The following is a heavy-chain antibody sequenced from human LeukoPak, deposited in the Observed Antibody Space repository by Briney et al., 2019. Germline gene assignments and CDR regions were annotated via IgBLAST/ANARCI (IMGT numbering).Heavy chain of an antibody. CDR3: ARAGGGSGLNNWFDP. V-gene: IGHV1-69*13. CDR1: GGTFSSYA. J-gene: IGHJ5*02. Sequence: ASVKVSCKASGGTFSSYAISWVRQAPGQGLEWMGGIIPIFGTANYAQKFQGRVTITADESTSTAYMELSSLRSEDTAVYYCARAGGGSGLNNWFDPWGQGTLVTVSS. CDR2: IIPIFGTA. D-gene: IGHD2-8*02.